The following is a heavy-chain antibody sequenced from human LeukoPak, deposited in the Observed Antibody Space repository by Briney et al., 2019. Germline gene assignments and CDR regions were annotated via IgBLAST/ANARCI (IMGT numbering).Heavy chain of an antibody. J-gene: IGHJ4*02. CDR1: GFTFSDYY. CDR3: AKPLYGSGGSCFDY. V-gene: IGHV3-30*18. Sequence: PGGSLRLSCAASGFTFSDYYMSWIRQAPGKGLEWVAVISYGGSNTYYADSVKGRFTISRDNSKNTLYLQMNSLRAEDTAVYYCAKPLYGSGGSCFDYWGQGTLVTVSS. CDR2: ISYGGSNT. D-gene: IGHD2-15*01.